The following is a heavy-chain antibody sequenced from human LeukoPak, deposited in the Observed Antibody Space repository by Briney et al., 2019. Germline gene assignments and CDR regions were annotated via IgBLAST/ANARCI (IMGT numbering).Heavy chain of an antibody. Sequence: GGSLRLSCAASTFTFSNYWMNWVRQSPGKGLEWVATIKHDGSEKHYVDSVECRFTISRDNAMNSLYLQMNSLRAEDTAVYYCARDRGLSGYDLCDYWGQGTLVTVSS. CDR2: IKHDGSEK. CDR3: ARDRGLSGYDLCDY. D-gene: IGHD5-12*01. V-gene: IGHV3-7*01. J-gene: IGHJ4*02. CDR1: TFTFSNYW.